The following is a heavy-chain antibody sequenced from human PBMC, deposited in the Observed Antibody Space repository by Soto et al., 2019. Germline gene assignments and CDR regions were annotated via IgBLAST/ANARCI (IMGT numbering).Heavy chain of an antibody. Sequence: QVQLQESGPGLVKPSQTLSLTCTVSGGSISSGGYYWSWIRQHPGKGLEWIGYIYYSGSTYYNPSLKSRVTISVDTSQNQFYLKLSSVTAADTAVYYCARCIAAAGKIFDPWGQGTLVTVSS. D-gene: IGHD6-13*01. CDR1: GGSISSGGYY. V-gene: IGHV4-31*03. CDR3: ARCIAAAGKIFDP. J-gene: IGHJ5*02. CDR2: IYYSGST.